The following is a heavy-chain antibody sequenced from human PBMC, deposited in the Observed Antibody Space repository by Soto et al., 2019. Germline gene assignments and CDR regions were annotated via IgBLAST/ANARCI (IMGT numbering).Heavy chain of an antibody. D-gene: IGHD1-1*01. Sequence: SETLSLTCSVSGFAISRGYYWSWVRQPPGKGLEWIDSIYPSVSSYHNPSLATRLRLSIDTSKNQFTLNLTSVTAADTALYFCAREKVGTTFFDNWGQGIQVTVSS. CDR2: IYPSVSS. J-gene: IGHJ4*02. V-gene: IGHV4-38-2*02. CDR3: AREKVGTTFFDN. CDR1: GFAISRGYY.